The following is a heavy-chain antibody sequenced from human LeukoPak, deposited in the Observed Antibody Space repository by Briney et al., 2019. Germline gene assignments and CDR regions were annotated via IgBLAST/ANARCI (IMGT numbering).Heavy chain of an antibody. J-gene: IGHJ5*02. CDR3: ASKQWLVNWDWFDP. Sequence: PGGSLRLSCAASGFTFSSYEMNWVRQAPGKGLEWVSYISSSGSTIYYADSAKGRFTISRDNAKNSLYLQMNSLRAEDTAVYYCASKQWLVNWDWFDPWGQGTLVTVSS. V-gene: IGHV3-48*03. D-gene: IGHD6-19*01. CDR2: ISSSGSTI. CDR1: GFTFSSYE.